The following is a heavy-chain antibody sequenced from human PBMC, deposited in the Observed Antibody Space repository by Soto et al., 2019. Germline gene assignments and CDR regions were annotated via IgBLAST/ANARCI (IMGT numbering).Heavy chain of an antibody. CDR2: IYHSGST. V-gene: IGHV4-30-2*01. CDR3: ASSHYYDSSGYYSSGWFDP. CDR1: GGSISSGGYS. Sequence: SETLSLTCAVSGGSISSGGYSWSWIRQPPGKGLEWIGYIYHSGSTYYNPSLKSRVAISVDRSKNQFSLKLSSVTAADTAVYYCASSHYYDSSGYYSSGWFDPWGQGTLVTVSS. D-gene: IGHD3-22*01. J-gene: IGHJ5*02.